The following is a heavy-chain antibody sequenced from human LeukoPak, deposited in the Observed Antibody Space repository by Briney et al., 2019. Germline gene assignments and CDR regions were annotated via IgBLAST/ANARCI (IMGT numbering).Heavy chain of an antibody. V-gene: IGHV3-7*01. CDR3: ARAARIAAAGYYDSSGYYYFDC. CDR1: GFTFSSYW. J-gene: IGHJ4*02. CDR2: IKQDGSEK. D-gene: IGHD3-22*01. Sequence: GGSLRLSCAASGFTFSSYWMSWVRQAPGKGLEWVANIKQDGSEKYYVDSVKGRFTISRDNAKNSLYLQMNSLRAEDTAVYYCARAARIAAAGYYDSSGYYYFDCWGQGTLVTVSS.